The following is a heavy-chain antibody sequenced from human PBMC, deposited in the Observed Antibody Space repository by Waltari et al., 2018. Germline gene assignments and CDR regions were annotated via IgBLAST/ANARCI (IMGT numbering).Heavy chain of an antibody. CDR3: SRVSSYFASGPDWFDP. V-gene: IGHV4-38-2*02. CDR1: GYSISSGFY. J-gene: IGHJ5*02. CDR2: ILHSGST. D-gene: IGHD3-10*01. Sequence: QVQLQESGPGLVKPSETLSLTCSVSGYSISSGFYWGWIRQPPGKGLEWIGSILHSGSTSSTPSIMILFTLSVDMSKNQLSLRLRSATAADTAVYYCSRVSSYFASGPDWFDPWGQGTLVTISS.